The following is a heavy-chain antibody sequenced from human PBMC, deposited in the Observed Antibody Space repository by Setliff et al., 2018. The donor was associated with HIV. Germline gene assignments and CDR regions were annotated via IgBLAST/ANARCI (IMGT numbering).Heavy chain of an antibody. J-gene: IGHJ3*02. CDR2: IFSNDGT. CDR1: GGSIGSHYW. V-gene: IGHV2-26*02. D-gene: IGHD1-20*01. CDR3: ARPYDWNRIDAFDM. Sequence: ETLSLTCSVSGGSIGSHYWTWIRQPPGKALEWLAHIFSNDGTSYSTSLKSRLTISKDTSKSQVVLTMTNMDPVDTATYYCARPYDWNRIDAFDMWGQGTTVTVSS.